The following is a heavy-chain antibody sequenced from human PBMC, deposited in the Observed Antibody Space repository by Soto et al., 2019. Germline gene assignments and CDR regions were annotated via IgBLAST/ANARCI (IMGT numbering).Heavy chain of an antibody. D-gene: IGHD6-19*01. J-gene: IGHJ4*02. CDR2: IYYSGST. CDR1: GGSISSSSYY. CDR3: ARRTVNIRTFYSGLKTHCFDS. V-gene: IGHV4-39*01. Sequence: QLQLQESGPGLVKPSETLSLTCAVSGGSISSSSYYWGWIRQPPGKGLEWIGGIYYSGSTYYTPSLQSRVAISVDTSKNQFSLKLNSVTAADTAVYYCARRTVNIRTFYSGLKTHCFDSWGQGTLVTVSS.